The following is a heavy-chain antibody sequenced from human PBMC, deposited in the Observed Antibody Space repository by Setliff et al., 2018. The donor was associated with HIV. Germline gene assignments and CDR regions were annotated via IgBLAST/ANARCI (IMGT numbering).Heavy chain of an antibody. CDR2: ISPDGNNK. V-gene: IGHV3-30*18. J-gene: IGHJ4*02. D-gene: IGHD3-3*01. Sequence: PGGSLRLSCAASGFTVNNYRFHWVRQTPGKGLEWVTNISPDGNNKYYADSVKGRFTVSRDNSRDTLYLQMNSLKTEDTAVYYCAKPRRYNTYYFDHWGQGTLVTVSS. CDR1: GFTVNNYR. CDR3: AKPRRYNTYYFDH.